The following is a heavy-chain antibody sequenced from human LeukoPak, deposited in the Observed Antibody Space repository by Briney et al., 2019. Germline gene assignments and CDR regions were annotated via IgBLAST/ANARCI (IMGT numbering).Heavy chain of an antibody. CDR2: INPNSGGT. J-gene: IGHJ4*02. V-gene: IGHV1-2*04. CDR1: GYTFTGYY. Sequence: ASVKVSCKASGYTFTGYYMHWVRQAPGQGLEWMGWINPNSGGTNYAQKFQGWVTMTRDTSICTAYMELSRLRSDDTAVYYCARALYSGYDGIDYWGQGTLVTVSS. CDR3: ARALYSGYDGIDY. D-gene: IGHD5-12*01.